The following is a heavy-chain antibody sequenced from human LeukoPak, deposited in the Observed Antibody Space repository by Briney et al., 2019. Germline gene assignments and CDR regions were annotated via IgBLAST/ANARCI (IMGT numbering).Heavy chain of an antibody. CDR2: IIPIFGTA. CDR3: ARSEMVRGVIIYSGYYGMDV. J-gene: IGHJ6*04. Sequence: GASVKVSCKASGGTFSSYAISWVRQAPGQGLEWMGGIIPIFGTANYAQKFQGRVTITADKSTSTAYMELSSLRSEDTAVYSCARSEMVRGVIIYSGYYGMDVWGKGTTVTVSS. CDR1: GGTFSSYA. D-gene: IGHD3-10*01. V-gene: IGHV1-69*06.